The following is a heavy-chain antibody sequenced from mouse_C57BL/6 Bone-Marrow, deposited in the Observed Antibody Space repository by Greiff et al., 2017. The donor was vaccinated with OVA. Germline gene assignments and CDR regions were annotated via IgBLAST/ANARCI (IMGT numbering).Heavy chain of an antibody. CDR1: GFSLTSYG. V-gene: IGHV2-5*01. J-gene: IGHJ4*01. CDR3: AKNGYDYDGDYYAMDY. Sequence: VQLQQSGPGLVQPSQSLSITCTVSGFSLTSYGVHWVRQSPGKGLEWLGVIWRGGSTDYNAAFMSRLSITKDNSKSQVFFKMNSLQADDTAIYYCAKNGYDYDGDYYAMDYWGQGTSVTVSS. CDR2: IWRGGST. D-gene: IGHD2-4*01.